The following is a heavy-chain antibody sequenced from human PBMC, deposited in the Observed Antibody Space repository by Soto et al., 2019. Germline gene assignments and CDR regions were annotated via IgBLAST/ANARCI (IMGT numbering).Heavy chain of an antibody. CDR3: ARDLSVVFDY. Sequence: GGSLRLACTASGFTFNKYAMSWVRQAPGKGLEWVSAITDSGAASHYADSVKGRFTVSRDNSKNTLYLQMNSLRADDTAVYYCARDLSVVFDYWGQGTLVTVSS. V-gene: IGHV3-23*01. CDR1: GFTFNKYA. J-gene: IGHJ4*02. D-gene: IGHD2-15*01. CDR2: ITDSGAAS.